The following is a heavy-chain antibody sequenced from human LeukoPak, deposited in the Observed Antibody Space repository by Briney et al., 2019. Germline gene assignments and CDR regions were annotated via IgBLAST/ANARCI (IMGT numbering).Heavy chain of an antibody. CDR1: GYTFTGYY. CDR3: ARVGYCSSTSCLGPYWYFDL. CDR2: INPNSGGT. D-gene: IGHD2-2*01. V-gene: IGHV1-2*02. Sequence: ASVKVSCKASGYTFTGYYMHWVRQAPGQGLEWMGWINPNSGGTNYAQKFQGRVTMTRDTSISTAYMELSRLRSDDTAVYYCARVGYCSSTSCLGPYWYFDLWGRGTMVTVSS. J-gene: IGHJ2*01.